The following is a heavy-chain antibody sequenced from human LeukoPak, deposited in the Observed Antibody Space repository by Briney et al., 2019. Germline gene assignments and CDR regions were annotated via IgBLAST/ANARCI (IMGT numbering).Heavy chain of an antibody. CDR2: MNPNSGGT. V-gene: IGHV1-2*06. CDR3: ARVIFGDSNAIDY. D-gene: IGHD3-3*01. Sequence: ASVKVSCKASGYSFTGYYMHWVRQGPGQRLEWRGRMNPNSGGTNYAQKFQGRITMTRDTSISTAYMELSRLRSDDTAVYYCARVIFGDSNAIDYWGQGTLVTVSS. J-gene: IGHJ4*02. CDR1: GYSFTGYY.